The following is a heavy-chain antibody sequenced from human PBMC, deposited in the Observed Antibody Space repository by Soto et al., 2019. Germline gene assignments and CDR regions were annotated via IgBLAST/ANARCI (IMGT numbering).Heavy chain of an antibody. Sequence: ETLSLTCAVYGGSVNGYYWNWIRQPPGKGLEWIGEINHTGGTHYNPSLKGRVTMSVDTSKNQFSLRLSSVTAADTAIYYCATRITVFGLLIPPFDPWGQGTQVTVSS. V-gene: IGHV4-34*01. J-gene: IGHJ5*02. D-gene: IGHD3-3*01. CDR2: INHTGGT. CDR1: GGSVNGYY. CDR3: ATRITVFGLLIPPFDP.